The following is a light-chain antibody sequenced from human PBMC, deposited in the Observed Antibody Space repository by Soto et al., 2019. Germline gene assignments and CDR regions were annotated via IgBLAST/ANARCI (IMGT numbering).Light chain of an antibody. V-gene: IGKV1-39*01. CDR1: HTVNTY. CDR2: TAS. CDR3: QRAASFPIT. J-gene: IGKJ5*01. Sequence: DIQMTHSPAPLSASIGDRVTLTCRASHTVNTYFHWYQKKPGTARMLMIYTASSLQSGVPSRSGGSGSGTDSTLTINGVQPEDFATYYRQRAASFPITFGQGTRLEIK.